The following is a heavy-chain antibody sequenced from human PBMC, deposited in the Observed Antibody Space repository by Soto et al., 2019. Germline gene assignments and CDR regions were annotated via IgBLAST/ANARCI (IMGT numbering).Heavy chain of an antibody. D-gene: IGHD3-10*01. V-gene: IGHV4-59*08. CDR2: IYYSGRT. Sequence: QVQLQESGPGLVKPSETLSLTCTVSGGSISSYYWSWIRQPTGKGLEWIGYIYYSGRTNYNPSLKRRVTLSVDTSKNQLSQMLSSVAAADTAVYYCARVWAHKQGYYCSGTRPWYFDLWGRGTLVTVSS. CDR3: ARVWAHKQGYYCSGTRPWYFDL. CDR1: GGSISSYY. J-gene: IGHJ2*01.